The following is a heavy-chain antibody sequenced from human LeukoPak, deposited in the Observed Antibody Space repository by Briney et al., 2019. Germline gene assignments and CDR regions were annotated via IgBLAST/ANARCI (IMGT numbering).Heavy chain of an antibody. D-gene: IGHD6-13*01. J-gene: IGHJ2*01. CDR3: ASRTHSSSWYGDWYFDL. Sequence: SETLSLTCAVYGGSFSGYYWSWIRQPPGKGLEWIGEINHSGSTNYNPSLKSRVTISVDTSKNQFSLKLSSVTAADTAVYYCASRTHSSSWYGDWYFDLWGRGTLVTVSS. CDR2: INHSGST. V-gene: IGHV4-34*01. CDR1: GGSFSGYY.